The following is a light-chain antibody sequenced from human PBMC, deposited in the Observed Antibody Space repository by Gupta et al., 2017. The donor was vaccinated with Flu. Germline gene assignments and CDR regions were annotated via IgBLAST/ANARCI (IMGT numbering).Light chain of an antibody. CDR2: TAS. Sequence: SPSTLSASVGDRVIITCRASQNINNHLAWYQQKPGKAPKLLINTASSLESGVPSRFSGSRSGTEFTLTISSLQPDDFATYYCQQYNLFSDFVQGTRLDIK. J-gene: IGKJ5*01. V-gene: IGKV1-5*03. CDR3: QQYNLFSD. CDR1: QNINNH.